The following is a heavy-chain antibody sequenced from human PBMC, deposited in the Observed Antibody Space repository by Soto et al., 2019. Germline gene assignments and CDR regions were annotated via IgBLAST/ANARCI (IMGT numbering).Heavy chain of an antibody. J-gene: IGHJ4*02. V-gene: IGHV6-1*01. CDR3: ARETPYSSGCFDY. Sequence: SQTLSLTCAISGDSVSSNSAAGNWIRQSPSRGLEWLRRTYYRSKWYNGYAGSEKRRITINPDTSKNQFYLKLNSVTPEATAVYYCARETPYSSGCFDYWGQGTLVTVSS. CDR1: GDSVSSNSAA. D-gene: IGHD6-25*01. CDR2: TYYRSKWYN.